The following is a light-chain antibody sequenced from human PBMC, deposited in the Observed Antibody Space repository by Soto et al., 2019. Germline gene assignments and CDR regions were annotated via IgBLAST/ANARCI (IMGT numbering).Light chain of an antibody. J-gene: IGKJ1*01. Sequence: EIVLTQSPGTLSLSPGERATLSCRASQSVSNNYLAWYQQKPGQAPRLLIYGASNRATGIPDRFSGSGSGIDFALTISRLEPEDFAVYYCQQYGRSGTFGQGTKVEIK. CDR3: QQYGRSGT. CDR1: QSVSNNY. CDR2: GAS. V-gene: IGKV3-20*01.